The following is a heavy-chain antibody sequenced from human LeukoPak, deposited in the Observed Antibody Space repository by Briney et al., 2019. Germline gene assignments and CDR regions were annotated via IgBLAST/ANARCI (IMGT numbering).Heavy chain of an antibody. CDR1: GGTFSSYA. CDR3: ARDEFDYYDSSGYYVPYDY. CDR2: IIPILGIA. D-gene: IGHD3-22*01. J-gene: IGHJ4*02. Sequence: GSSVKVSCKASGGTFSSYAISWVRQAPGQGLAWMGRIIPILGIANYAQKFQGRVTITADKSTSTAYMELSSLRSEDTAVYYCARDEFDYYDSSGYYVPYDYWGQGTLVTVSS. V-gene: IGHV1-69*04.